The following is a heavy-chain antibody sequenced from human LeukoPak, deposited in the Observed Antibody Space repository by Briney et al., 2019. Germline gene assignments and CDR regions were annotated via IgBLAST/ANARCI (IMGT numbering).Heavy chain of an antibody. Sequence: AASVKVSCKASGYTFTGYYMHWVRQAPGQGLEWMGWINPNSGGTNYAQKFQGWVTMTRDTSISTAYMELSRLRSDDTAVYYCARDKGNLRYFDWLSYPYYFDYWGQGTLVTVSS. CDR1: GYTFTGYY. CDR3: ARDKGNLRYFDWLSYPYYFDY. D-gene: IGHD3-9*01. CDR2: INPNSGGT. V-gene: IGHV1-2*04. J-gene: IGHJ4*02.